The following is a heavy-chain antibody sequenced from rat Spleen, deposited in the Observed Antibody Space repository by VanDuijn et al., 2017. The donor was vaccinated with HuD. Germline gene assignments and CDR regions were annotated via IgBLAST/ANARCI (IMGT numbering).Heavy chain of an antibody. CDR3: SRDEYGGNWGFAY. CDR2: VSRGGDT. D-gene: IGHD5-1*01. CDR1: GFSLTSNG. Sequence: QVQLKESGPGLVQPSQTLSLTCTVSGFSLTSNGVSWVRQPPGKGLEWIAAVSRGGDTYYNSGIKSRLSIGRDTSKSQVFLKLNSRQPEDTAIYFWSRDEYGGNWGFAYWGQGTLVTVSS. V-gene: IGHV2S12*01. J-gene: IGHJ3*01.